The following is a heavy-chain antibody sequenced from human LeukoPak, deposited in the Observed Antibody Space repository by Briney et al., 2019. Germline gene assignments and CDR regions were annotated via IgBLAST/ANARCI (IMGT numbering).Heavy chain of an antibody. CDR1: GFTFSNYA. V-gene: IGHV3-11*04. CDR3: ARGPYSGSYLYYYFDY. J-gene: IGHJ4*02. D-gene: IGHD1-26*01. CDR2: ISSSGSTI. Sequence: GGSLRLSCAAPGFTFSNYAMSWIRQAPGKGLEWVSYISSSGSTIYYADSVKGRFTISRDNAKNSLYLQMNSLRAEDTAVYYCARGPYSGSYLYYYFDYWGQGTLVTVSS.